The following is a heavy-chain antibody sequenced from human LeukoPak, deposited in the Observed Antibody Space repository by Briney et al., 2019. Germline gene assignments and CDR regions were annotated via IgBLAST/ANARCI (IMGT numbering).Heavy chain of an antibody. D-gene: IGHD5-24*01. CDR1: GFTFSSYA. J-gene: IGHJ4*02. Sequence: GGSLRLSCAASGFTFSSYAMHWVRQAPGKGLEWVAVISYDGSNKYYADSVKGRFTISRDNAKNSLYLQMNSLRAEDTAVYHCTRGRWLPDYWGQGTLVTVSS. CDR2: ISYDGSNK. V-gene: IGHV3-30*04. CDR3: TRGRWLPDY.